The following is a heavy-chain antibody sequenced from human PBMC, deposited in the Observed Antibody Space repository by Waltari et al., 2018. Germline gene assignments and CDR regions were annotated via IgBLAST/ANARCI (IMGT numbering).Heavy chain of an antibody. CDR1: GDSLSSTYG. J-gene: IGHJ5*02. V-gene: IGHV4-4*02. CDR2: VYRSGRT. D-gene: IGHD2-15*01. Sequence: QLQLQESGPGLVKPSGTLSLRCAVYGDSLSSTYGWSWVRQSPQKGLEWIGQVYRSGRTNYNPSFASRVTITIDTSNNQFSLKVTSATAADTAVYYCARDRGRGLYLDTWGPGTLVTVSP. CDR3: ARDRGRGLYLDT.